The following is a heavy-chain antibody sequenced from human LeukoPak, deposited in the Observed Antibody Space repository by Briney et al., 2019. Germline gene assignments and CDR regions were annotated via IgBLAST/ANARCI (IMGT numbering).Heavy chain of an antibody. D-gene: IGHD6-19*01. Sequence: SETLSLTCTVSGGSISSSSYYWGWIRQPPGKGLEWIGSIYYSGSTYYNPSLKSRVTISVDTSKNQFSLKLSSVTAADTAVYYCARHDNSIVWSSGWSPPMRYYYMDVWGKGTTVTISS. V-gene: IGHV4-39*01. CDR1: GGSISSSSYY. CDR3: ARHDNSIVWSSGWSPPMRYYYMDV. CDR2: IYYSGST. J-gene: IGHJ6*03.